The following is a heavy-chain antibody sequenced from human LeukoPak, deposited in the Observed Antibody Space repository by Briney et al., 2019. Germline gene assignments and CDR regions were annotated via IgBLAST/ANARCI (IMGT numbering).Heavy chain of an antibody. Sequence: SETLSLTCAVYGGSFSGYYWSWIRQPPGKGLEWVGEINHSGSTNYNPSLKSRVTISVDTSKNQFSLKLSSVTAVDTAVYYCARGHLKYSSSYLYYFDYWGQGTLVTVSS. CDR3: ARGHLKYSSSYLYYFDY. V-gene: IGHV4-34*01. D-gene: IGHD6-13*01. CDR1: GGSFSGYY. CDR2: INHSGST. J-gene: IGHJ4*02.